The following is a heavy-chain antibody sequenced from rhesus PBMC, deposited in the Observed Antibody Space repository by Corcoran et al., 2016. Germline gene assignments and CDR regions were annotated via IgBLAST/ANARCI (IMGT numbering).Heavy chain of an antibody. CDR1: GGSISGYF. V-gene: IGHV4-165*02. Sequence: QVQLQESGPGLVKPSETLSLTCAVSGGSISGYFWTWIRHTPGKGLEWMGYIGSDSGSTYYNPSLKRRVTISTDTSKAQFSLILNSVTAADTAIDYCARNERVGSTVDYWGQGVLVTVSS. CDR2: IGSDSGST. J-gene: IGHJ4*01. D-gene: IGHD1-44*01. CDR3: ARNERVGSTVDY.